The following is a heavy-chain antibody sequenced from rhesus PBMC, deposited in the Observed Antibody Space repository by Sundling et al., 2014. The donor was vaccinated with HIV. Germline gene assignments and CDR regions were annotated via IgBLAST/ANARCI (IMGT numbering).Heavy chain of an antibody. CDR1: GFIFSSYG. CDR3: ARYSWNDDFYFDY. V-gene: IGHV3-103*01. CDR2: INSGGAIT. J-gene: IGHJ4*01. Sequence: EVQLVETGGGLVQPGGSLKLSCAASGFIFSSYGMSWVRQAPGKGLDWVSAINSGGAITYYADSVKGRFTISRDNSKNTVSLQMNSLRPEDTAVYYCARYSWNDDFYFDYWGQGVLVTVSS. D-gene: IGHD1-14*01.